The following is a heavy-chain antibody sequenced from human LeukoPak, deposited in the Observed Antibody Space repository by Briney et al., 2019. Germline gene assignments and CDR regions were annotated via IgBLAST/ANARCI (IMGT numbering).Heavy chain of an antibody. J-gene: IGHJ3*02. CDR3: ARDLRELELRHDAFDI. CDR2: INWNGGST. Sequence: PGGSLRLSCAASGFTFDDYGMSWVRQAPGKGLEWVSGINWNGGSTGYADSVKGRFTISRDNAKNSLYLQMNSLRAEDTALYHCARDLRELELRHDAFDIWGQGTMVTVSS. CDR1: GFTFDDYG. V-gene: IGHV3-20*01. D-gene: IGHD1-7*01.